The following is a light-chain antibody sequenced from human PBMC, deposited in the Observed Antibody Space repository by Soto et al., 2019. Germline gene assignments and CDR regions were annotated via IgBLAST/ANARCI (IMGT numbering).Light chain of an antibody. V-gene: IGKV1-5*03. J-gene: IGKJ2*01. Sequence: DIQMTQSPSTLSASVGDRVTITCRASQSASVWLAWYQQKPGKAPKLLIYKASILASGVPSRFSGSGSGTEFTLTISSLQPDDFATYHCQQYNSYSRTFGQGTELEIK. CDR3: QQYNSYSRT. CDR2: KAS. CDR1: QSASVW.